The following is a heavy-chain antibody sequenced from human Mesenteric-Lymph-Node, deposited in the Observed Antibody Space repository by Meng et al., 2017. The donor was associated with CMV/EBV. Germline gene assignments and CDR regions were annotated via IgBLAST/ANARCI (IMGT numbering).Heavy chain of an antibody. Sequence: SGPTLVKPPQTLTLTCTFSGFSLTTHGMRVTWNRQPPGQALEWLARIDWNDDIFYNTSLKTRLTISRDTSKNQVVLTMTNMDPVDTGTYFCARMLDRTGYLDVWGQGTTVTVSS. CDR3: ARMLDRTGYLDV. CDR2: IDWNDDI. CDR1: GFSLTTHGMR. D-gene: IGHD3/OR15-3a*01. V-gene: IGHV2-70D*14. J-gene: IGHJ6*02.